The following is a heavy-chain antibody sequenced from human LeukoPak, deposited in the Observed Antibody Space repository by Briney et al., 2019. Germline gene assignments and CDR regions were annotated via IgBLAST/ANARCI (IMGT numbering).Heavy chain of an antibody. J-gene: IGHJ4*02. CDR2: IHPGRGDT. D-gene: IGHD7-27*01. CDR1: GYTYTDHY. CDR3: ARDHNWGPDY. V-gene: IGHV1-2*02. Sequence: GASVKVSCQALGYTYTDHYFHWLRQAPGQGIECMGWIHPGRGDTNIAQKFQGRVSLTRDMSISTAYMELSRLTSDDTAVYYCARDHNWGPDYWGQGTLVSVSS.